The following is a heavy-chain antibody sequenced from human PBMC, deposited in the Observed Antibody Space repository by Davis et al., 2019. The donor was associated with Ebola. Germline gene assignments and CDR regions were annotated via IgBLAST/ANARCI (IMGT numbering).Heavy chain of an antibody. J-gene: IGHJ6*02. V-gene: IGHV3-15*01. D-gene: IGHD6-19*01. CDR3: TTDADSGWYYYYGMDV. CDR2: IKSKTDGGTT. CDR1: GYSFTTYW. Sequence: SCKASGYSFTTYWIGWVRQAPGKGLEWVGRIKSKTDGGTTDYAAPVKGRFTISRDDSKNTLYLQMNSLKTEDTAVYYCTTDADSGWYYYYGMDVWGQGTTVTVSS.